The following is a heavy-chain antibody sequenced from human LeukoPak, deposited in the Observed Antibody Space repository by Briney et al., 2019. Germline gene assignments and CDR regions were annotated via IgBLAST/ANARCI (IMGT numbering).Heavy chain of an antibody. J-gene: IGHJ4*02. CDR3: AREQGYCSGGSWKLCPFDY. CDR1: GFTFSSYG. Sequence: GGSLRLSCAASGFTFSSYGMHWVRQAPGKGLERVAVIWYDGSNKYYADSVKGRFTISRDNSKNTLYLQMNSLRAEDTAVYYCAREQGYCSGGSWKLCPFDYWGQGTLVTVSS. V-gene: IGHV3-33*01. CDR2: IWYDGSNK. D-gene: IGHD2-15*01.